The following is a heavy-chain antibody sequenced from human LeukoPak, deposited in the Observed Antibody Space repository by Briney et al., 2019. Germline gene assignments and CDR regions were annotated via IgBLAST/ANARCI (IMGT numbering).Heavy chain of an antibody. CDR1: GFTFSNAW. D-gene: IGHD3-3*01. CDR3: TTSYYDFWSGYYTLNFDY. Sequence: GGSLRLSCAASGFTFSNAWMGWVRQAPGKGLEWVGRIKSKTDGGTTDYAAPVKGRFTISRDDSKNTLYLQMNSLKTEDTAVYYCTTSYYDFWSGYYTLNFDYWGQGTLVTVSS. J-gene: IGHJ4*02. V-gene: IGHV3-15*01. CDR2: IKSKTDGGTT.